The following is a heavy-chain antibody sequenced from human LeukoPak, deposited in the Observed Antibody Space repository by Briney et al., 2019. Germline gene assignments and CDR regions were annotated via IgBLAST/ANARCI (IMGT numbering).Heavy chain of an antibody. V-gene: IGHV3-23*01. Sequence: GGSLRPSCAASGFTFSSYAMSWVRQAPGKGPEWVSGISARDGSTWYGDSGKGRFTISRDISKNTLYLQMNSLRADDTAVYYCAKEIAVAGRPLLDSWGQGTLVTVSS. CDR2: ISARDGST. CDR1: GFTFSSYA. D-gene: IGHD6-19*01. CDR3: AKEIAVAGRPLLDS. J-gene: IGHJ4*02.